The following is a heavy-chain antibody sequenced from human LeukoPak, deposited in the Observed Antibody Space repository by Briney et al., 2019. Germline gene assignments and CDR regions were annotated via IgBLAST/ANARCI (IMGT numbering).Heavy chain of an antibody. J-gene: IGHJ2*01. V-gene: IGHV3-23*01. D-gene: IGHD4-11*01. Sequence: GGSLRLSCAASGFTFSSYAMSWVRHAPGKGLEWVSTISDSGGITYYADSVKGRFTISRDNSKNTLYLHMNSLRADDTAVYYCVKDARPVSTEWYFDLWGRGTLVTVSS. CDR1: GFTFSSYA. CDR2: ISDSGGIT. CDR3: VKDARPVSTEWYFDL.